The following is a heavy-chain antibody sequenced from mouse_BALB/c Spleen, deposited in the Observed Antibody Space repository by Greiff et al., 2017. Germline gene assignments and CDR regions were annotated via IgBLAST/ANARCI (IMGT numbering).Heavy chain of an antibody. Sequence: QVRLKQPGAELVRPGASVKLSCKASGYTFTSYWINWVKQRPGQGLEWIGNIYPSDSYTNYNQKFKDKATLTVDKSSSTAYMQLSSPTSEDSAVYYCTRGGGYWYFDVWGAGTTVTVSS. CDR1: GYTFTSYW. CDR2: IYPSDSYT. V-gene: IGHV1-69*02. CDR3: TRGGGYWYFDV. J-gene: IGHJ1*01.